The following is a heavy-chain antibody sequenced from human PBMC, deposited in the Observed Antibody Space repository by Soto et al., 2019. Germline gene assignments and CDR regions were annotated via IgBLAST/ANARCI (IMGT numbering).Heavy chain of an antibody. D-gene: IGHD1-26*01. CDR2: ISASGGAT. J-gene: IGHJ4*02. Sequence: EVELLESGGGLVQPGGSLRLSCVASRFKFTSYAMSWVRQAPGKGLEWVAAISASGGATIHADSVKGRLTISRDNTKNTLYLPMNSMIAEDTAVYYCAKDVEGGSLFRGAFDYWVQGTQVTVSS. V-gene: IGHV3-23*01. CDR1: RFKFTSYA. CDR3: AKDVEGGSLFRGAFDY.